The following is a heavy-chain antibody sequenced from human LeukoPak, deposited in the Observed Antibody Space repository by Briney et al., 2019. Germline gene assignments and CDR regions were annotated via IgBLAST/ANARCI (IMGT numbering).Heavy chain of an antibody. CDR3: AREEEYYDYVWGSYRSGFDY. V-gene: IGHV1-2*06. Sequence: GASVKVSCKASGYTFTGYYMHWVRQAPGQGLEWMGRINPNSGGTNYAQKFQGRGTMTRDTSISTAYMELDRLRSDDTAVYYCAREEEYYDYVWGSYRSGFDYWGQGTLVTVSS. D-gene: IGHD3-16*02. CDR1: GYTFTGYY. J-gene: IGHJ4*02. CDR2: INPNSGGT.